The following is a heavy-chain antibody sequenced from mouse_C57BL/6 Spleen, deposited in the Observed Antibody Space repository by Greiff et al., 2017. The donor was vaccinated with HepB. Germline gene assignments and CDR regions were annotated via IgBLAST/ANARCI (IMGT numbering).Heavy chain of an antibody. CDR2: SYPRSGNS. J-gene: IGHJ2*01. Sequence: VQLQESGAELARPGASVKLSCKASGYTFTSYGISWVKQRTGQGLEWIGKSYPRSGNSYYNEKFKGKATLTADKATSTAYMELRSQTSEDSAVYLCARDYGSSYLSDCGQGTTLTVSS. CDR1: GYTFTSYG. CDR3: ARDYGSSYLSD. D-gene: IGHD1-1*01. V-gene: IGHV1-81*01.